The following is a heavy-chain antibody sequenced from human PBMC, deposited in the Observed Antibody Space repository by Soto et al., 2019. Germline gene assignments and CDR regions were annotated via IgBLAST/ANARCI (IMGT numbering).Heavy chain of an antibody. D-gene: IGHD3-22*01. Sequence: QVQLQESGPGLVKPSQTLSLTCTVSGGSISSGGYYWSWIRQHPGKGLEWIGYIYYSGSTYYNPSLKSRVTIAVVTSKNQFSLKLSSVTAADTAVYYCATHYYDSSRWFDPWGQGTLVTVSS. CDR1: GGSISSGGYY. CDR3: ATHYYDSSRWFDP. V-gene: IGHV4-31*03. J-gene: IGHJ5*02. CDR2: IYYSGST.